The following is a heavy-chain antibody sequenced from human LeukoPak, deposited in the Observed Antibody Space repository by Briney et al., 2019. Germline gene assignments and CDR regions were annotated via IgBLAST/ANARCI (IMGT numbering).Heavy chain of an antibody. CDR1: GFTVTSNY. CDR2: IYSGGTT. J-gene: IGHJ6*02. V-gene: IGHV3-66*01. D-gene: IGHD4-17*01. Sequence: GGSLRLSCVVSGFTVTSNYMSWVRQAPGKGLEWVSVIYSGGTTNYADSVKGRFTVYRDNSKNTLYLQMNSLRAEDTAVYYCASKLTSGYWGQGTTVTVSS. CDR3: ASKLTSGY.